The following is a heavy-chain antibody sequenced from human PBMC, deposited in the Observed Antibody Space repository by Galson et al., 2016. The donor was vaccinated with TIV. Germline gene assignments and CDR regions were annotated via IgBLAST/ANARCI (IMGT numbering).Heavy chain of an antibody. J-gene: IGHJ4*02. CDR3: AVWANTYYFAL. CDR1: GYTLSHYY. Sequence: SVKVSCKASGYTLSHYYMHWVRQAPGQGLEWVGVIDPSGGGTTYAQRFQGRVTMTRDTSTNTVYMELSSLTSDDTAVFNCAVWANTYYFALWGQGTLITVSS. D-gene: IGHD7-27*01. V-gene: IGHV1-46*01. CDR2: IDPSGGGT.